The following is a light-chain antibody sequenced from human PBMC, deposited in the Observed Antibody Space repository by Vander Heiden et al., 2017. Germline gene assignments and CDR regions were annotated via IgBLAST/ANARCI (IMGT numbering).Light chain of an antibody. Sequence: SYVLTQPPSVSVAPGETARITCGGNNIGSKGVHWYQQKPGQAPVLVIYYDKDRPSGIPARFSGSNSGNTATLTISRVEAGDEADYYRQVWAGRSDHVIFGGGSKLTVL. V-gene: IGLV3-21*04. CDR2: YDK. J-gene: IGLJ2*01. CDR1: NIGSKG. CDR3: QVWAGRSDHVI.